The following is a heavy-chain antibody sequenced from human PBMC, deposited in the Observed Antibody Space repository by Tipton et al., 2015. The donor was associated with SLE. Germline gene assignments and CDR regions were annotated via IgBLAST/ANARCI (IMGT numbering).Heavy chain of an antibody. CDR1: GGSFSGYY. D-gene: IGHD4-17*01. CDR2: INHSGRA. V-gene: IGHV4-34*01. J-gene: IGHJ4*02. CDR3: AKDYNHDNADYN. Sequence: LRLSCAVYGGSFSGYYWSWIRQPPGKGLEWIGEINHSGRANYNPSLKSRVTISMDTSKNQFSLKLSSVTVADTAVYYCAKDYNHDNADYNWGQGTLVIVSS.